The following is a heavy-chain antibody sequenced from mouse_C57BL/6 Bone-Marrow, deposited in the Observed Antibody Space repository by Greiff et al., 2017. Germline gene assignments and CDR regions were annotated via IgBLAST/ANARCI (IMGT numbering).Heavy chain of an antibody. CDR1: GYTFTSYW. CDR2: IDPSDSYT. CDR3: ARVYLYAMDY. D-gene: IGHD5-5*01. Sequence: QVQLQQSGAELVKPGASVKLSCKASGYTFTSYWMQWVKQRPGQGLEWIGEIDPSDSYTNYNQKFKGKATLTVDTSSSTAYMQLSSLTSEDSAVYYCARVYLYAMDYWGQGTSVTVSS. J-gene: IGHJ4*01. V-gene: IGHV1-50*01.